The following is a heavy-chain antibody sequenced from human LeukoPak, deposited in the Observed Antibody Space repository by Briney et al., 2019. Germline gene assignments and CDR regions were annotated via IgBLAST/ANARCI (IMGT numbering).Heavy chain of an antibody. CDR3: ARVFSSSWDFDY. CDR2: IYYSGST. CDR1: GGSISSYY. V-gene: IGHV4-59*01. Sequence: SETLSLTCTVSGGSISSYYWSWIRQPPGKGLEWIGYIYYSGSTNYNPSLKSRVTISVDTSKNQLSLKLSSVTAADTAVYYCARVFSSSWDFDYWGQGTLVTVSS. D-gene: IGHD6-13*01. J-gene: IGHJ4*02.